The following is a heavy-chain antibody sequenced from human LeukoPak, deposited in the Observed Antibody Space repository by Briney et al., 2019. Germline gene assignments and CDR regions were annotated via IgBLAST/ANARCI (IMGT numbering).Heavy chain of an antibody. J-gene: IGHJ4*02. D-gene: IGHD1-1*01. V-gene: IGHV5-51*01. CDR2: IYPGNSGT. CDR3: ARRRDWWGTD. CDR1: GYGFTSYW. Sequence: GESLKISCKGSGYGFTSYWIGWVRQMPGKGLEWMGLIYPGNSGTRYSPSFQGRVTISADKSISTAYLQWSSLKASDTAMYYCARRRDWWGTDWGQGTLVTVSS.